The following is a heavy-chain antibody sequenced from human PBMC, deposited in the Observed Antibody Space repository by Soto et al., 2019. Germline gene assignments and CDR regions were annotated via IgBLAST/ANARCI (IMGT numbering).Heavy chain of an antibody. V-gene: IGHV4-39*01. Sequence: QLQLQQSGPGLVRPSETLSLSCTVSGGSISSSGYYWGWIRQPPGKGLEWIGSLYYSGTTYYKPALKSRVTISAETSKNQFSLNLSSVTAADTAVYFCARGISASYPYGMDVWGQGTTVTVS. J-gene: IGHJ6*02. CDR2: LYYSGTT. CDR3: ARGISASYPYGMDV. CDR1: GGSISSSGYY. D-gene: IGHD1-26*01.